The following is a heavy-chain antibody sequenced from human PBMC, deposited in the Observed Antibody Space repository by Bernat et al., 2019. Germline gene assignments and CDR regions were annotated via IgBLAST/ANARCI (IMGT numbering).Heavy chain of an antibody. CDR3: AKDLGYYDILTGYYYYYYGMDV. V-gene: IGHV3-30*18. J-gene: IGHJ6*02. Sequence: QVQLVESGGGVVQPGRSLRLSCAASGFTFSSYGMHWVRQAPGKGLEWVAGISYDGSNKYYADSVKGRFTISSDNSKNTLYLQMNSLRAEDTAVYYCAKDLGYYDILTGYYYYYYGMDVWGQGTTVTVSS. CDR2: ISYDGSNK. D-gene: IGHD3-9*01. CDR1: GFTFSSYG.